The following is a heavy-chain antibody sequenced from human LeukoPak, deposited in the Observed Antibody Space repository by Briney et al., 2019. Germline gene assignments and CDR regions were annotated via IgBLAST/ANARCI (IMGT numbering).Heavy chain of an antibody. J-gene: IGHJ5*01. Sequence: GGALRLFSSAAALTMWNDWMMRVGQAPGKKVEGCVCIKSKIDGGTTNYAAPVEGRFTISRDDSKNTLYLQMNSLKTEDTAVYYCTTASGIEVGGKWIDPWGQGTLVTVSS. D-gene: IGHD6-19*01. CDR2: IKSKIDGGTT. CDR1: ALTMWNDW. V-gene: IGHV3-15*01. CDR3: TTASGIEVGGKWIDP.